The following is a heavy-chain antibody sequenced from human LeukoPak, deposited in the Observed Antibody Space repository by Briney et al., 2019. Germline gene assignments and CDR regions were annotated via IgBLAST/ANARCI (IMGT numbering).Heavy chain of an antibody. D-gene: IGHD2-2*01. CDR2: INPHSGGT. CDR3: AREIPCSSSSCLDY. V-gene: IGHV1-2*02. J-gene: IGHJ4*02. Sequence: ASVKVSCKASGYTFTAYYMHWVRQAPGQGLEWMGWINPHSGGTNFAQKFQGRVTMTRDTSITTAHMELSRLTPDDTAMYYCAREIPCSSSSCLDYWGQGTLVTVSS. CDR1: GYTFTAYY.